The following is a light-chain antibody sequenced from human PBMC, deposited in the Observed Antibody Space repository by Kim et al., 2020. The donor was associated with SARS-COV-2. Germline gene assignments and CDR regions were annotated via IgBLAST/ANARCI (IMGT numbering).Light chain of an antibody. CDR2: AAS. V-gene: IGKV1-39*01. Sequence: ASVGDTVTISFRESQRISNSLNWYQQRPGKAPRRLIYAASRLQSGVPSRFSGVGSGTDFTLTINTLQPEDFATYYCQQNYSIPRTFGQRAKVDIK. CDR1: QRISNS. CDR3: QQNYSIPRT. J-gene: IGKJ1*01.